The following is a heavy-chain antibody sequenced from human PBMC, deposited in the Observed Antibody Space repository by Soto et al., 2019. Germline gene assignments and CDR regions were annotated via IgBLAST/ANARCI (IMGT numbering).Heavy chain of an antibody. Sequence: GALRLSCVASGYTFSNYALAWVRQAPGQGLEWVSSISGGVGSTYYADSVKGRFTISRDNSKNTLYLQMNILRAEDTAVYYCAKAKSWAVAGSPLDYWGQGTLVTVSS. CDR3: AKAKSWAVAGSPLDY. CDR2: ISGGVGST. CDR1: GYTFSNYA. D-gene: IGHD6-19*01. V-gene: IGHV3-23*01. J-gene: IGHJ4*02.